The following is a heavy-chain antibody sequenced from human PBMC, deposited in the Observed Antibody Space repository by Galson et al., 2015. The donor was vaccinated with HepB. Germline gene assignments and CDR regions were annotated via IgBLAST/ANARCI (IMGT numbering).Heavy chain of an antibody. Sequence: SVKVSCKASGYTFTGYYMHWVRQAPGQWLEWMGWINPNSGGTNYAQKFQGWVTMTRDTSISTAYMELSRLRSDDTAVYYCARSPGGWENWFDPWGQGTLVTVSS. CDR2: INPNSGGT. CDR1: GYTFTGYY. J-gene: IGHJ5*02. V-gene: IGHV1-2*04. CDR3: ARSPGGWENWFDP. D-gene: IGHD6-19*01.